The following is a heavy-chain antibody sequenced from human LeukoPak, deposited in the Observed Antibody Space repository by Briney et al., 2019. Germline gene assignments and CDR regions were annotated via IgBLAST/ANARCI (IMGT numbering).Heavy chain of an antibody. Sequence: SVKVSCKASGGTFSSYAVSWVRQAPGQGLEWMGGIIPIFGTANYAQKFQGRVTITTDESTSTAYMELSSLRSEDTAVYYCARDFPSRAAPAFNWFDPWGQGTLVTVSS. D-gene: IGHD2-15*01. CDR2: IIPIFGTA. CDR1: GGTFSSYA. CDR3: ARDFPSRAAPAFNWFDP. J-gene: IGHJ5*02. V-gene: IGHV1-69*05.